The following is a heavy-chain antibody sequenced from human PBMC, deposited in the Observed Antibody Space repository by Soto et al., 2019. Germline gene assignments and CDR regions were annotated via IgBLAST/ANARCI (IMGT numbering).Heavy chain of an antibody. CDR3: ARLGRVVVPAATSPSYYYYYMDV. J-gene: IGHJ6*03. Sequence: SETLSLTCAVYGGSFSGYYWSWIRQPPGKGLEWIGEINHSGSTNYNPSLKSRVTISVDTSKNQFSLKLSSVTAADTAVYYCARLGRVVVPAATSPSYYYYYMDVWGKGTTVTVSS. CDR1: GGSFSGYY. V-gene: IGHV4-34*01. D-gene: IGHD2-2*01. CDR2: INHSGST.